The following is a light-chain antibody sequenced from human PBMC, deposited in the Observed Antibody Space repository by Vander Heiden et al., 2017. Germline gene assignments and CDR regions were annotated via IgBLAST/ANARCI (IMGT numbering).Light chain of an antibody. CDR1: QNIGNK. CDR3: QQYDDWPPLT. Sequence: IVMTQSPDILSVSPGEGATLSCRPSQNIGNKVAWYRQKPGQAPRLLIYDGSTRATGTPARFSGTGSGTEFTLTISNLQSEDFAIYYCQQYDDWPPLTFGGGTKVDIK. J-gene: IGKJ4*01. CDR2: DGS. V-gene: IGKV3-15*01.